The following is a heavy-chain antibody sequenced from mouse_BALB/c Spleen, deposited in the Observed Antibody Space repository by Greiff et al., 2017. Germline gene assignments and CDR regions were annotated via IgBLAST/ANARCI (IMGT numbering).Heavy chain of an antibody. CDR1: GFTFTDYY. CDR3: ARRDDDYAMDY. V-gene: IGHV7-3*02. CDR2: IRNKANGYTT. J-gene: IGHJ4*01. D-gene: IGHD2-14*01. Sequence: EVKLVESGGGLVQPGGSLRLSCATSGFTFTDYYMSWVRQPPGKALEWLGFIRNKANGYTTEYSASVKGRFTISRDNSQSILYLQMNTLRAEDSATYYCARRDDDYAMDYWGQGTSVTVSS.